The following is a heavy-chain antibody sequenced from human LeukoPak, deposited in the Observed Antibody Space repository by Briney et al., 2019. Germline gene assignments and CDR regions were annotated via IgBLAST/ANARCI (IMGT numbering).Heavy chain of an antibody. J-gene: IGHJ4*02. CDR2: IYYSGST. CDR1: GASMRTYY. Sequence: SETLSLTCSVSGASMRTYYWGWIRQPPGKGLEWIGSIYYSGSTYYNPSLKSRVTISVDTSKNQFSLKLSSVTAADTAVYYCARPYYYDSSGYFDYWGQGTLVTVSS. V-gene: IGHV4-39*01. D-gene: IGHD3-22*01. CDR3: ARPYYYDSSGYFDY.